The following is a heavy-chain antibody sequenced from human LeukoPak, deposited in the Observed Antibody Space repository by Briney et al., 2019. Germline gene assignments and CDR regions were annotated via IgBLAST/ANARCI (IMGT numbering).Heavy chain of an antibody. J-gene: IGHJ6*04. V-gene: IGHV1-2*04. CDR1: GYTFTGYY. CDR3: ARGGLRYYGMDV. CDR2: INPNSGGT. Sequence: ASVKVSCKASGYTFTGYYMHWVRQAPGQGLEWMGWINPNSGGTNYAQKFRGWVTMTRDTSISTAYVELSRLRSDDTAVYYCARGGLRYYGMDVWGKGTTVTVSS. D-gene: IGHD3-16*01.